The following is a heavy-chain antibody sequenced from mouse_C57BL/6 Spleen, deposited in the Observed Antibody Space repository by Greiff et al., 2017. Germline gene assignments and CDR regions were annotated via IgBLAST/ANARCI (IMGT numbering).Heavy chain of an antibody. CDR2: IYPRDGST. CDR3: AKTAQSYGSSGYFDY. D-gene: IGHD1-1*01. V-gene: IGHV1-85*01. J-gene: IGHJ2*01. Sequence: QVQLQQSGPELVKPGASVKLSCKASGYTFTSYDINWVKQRPGQGLEWIGWIYPRDGSTKYNEKFKGKATLTVDTSSSTAYMELHSLTSEDSAVYFCAKTAQSYGSSGYFDYWGQGTTLTVSS. CDR1: GYTFTSYD.